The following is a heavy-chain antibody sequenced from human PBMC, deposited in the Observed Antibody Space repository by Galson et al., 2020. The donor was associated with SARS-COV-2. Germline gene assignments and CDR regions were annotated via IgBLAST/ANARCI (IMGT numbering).Heavy chain of an antibody. CDR2: IYYSGST. J-gene: IGHJ3*02. V-gene: IGHV4-39*01. Sequence: SETLSLTCTVSGGSISSSSYYWGWIRQPPGKGLEWIGSIYYSGSTYYNPSLKSRVTISVDTSKNQFSLKLSSVTAADTAVYYCARHHAGGYCSGGSCYPFGAFDIWGQGTMVTVSS. D-gene: IGHD2-15*01. CDR1: GGSISSSSYY. CDR3: ARHHAGGYCSGGSCYPFGAFDI.